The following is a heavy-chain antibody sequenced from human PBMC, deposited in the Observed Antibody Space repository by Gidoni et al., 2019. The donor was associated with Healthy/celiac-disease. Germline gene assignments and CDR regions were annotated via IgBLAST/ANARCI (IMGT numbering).Heavy chain of an antibody. D-gene: IGHD3-10*01. CDR3: ARDMVRGVNWFDP. CDR2: IISSSSYI. J-gene: IGHJ5*02. CDR1: GFTFSSYS. Sequence: EVQLVESGGGLVKPGGSLRLTCAASGFTFSSYSMNWVRQAPGKGLEWFSSIISSSSYIYYADSVKGRFTISRDNAKNSLYLQMNSLRAEDTAVYYCARDMVRGVNWFDPWNQGTLVTVSS. V-gene: IGHV3-21*01.